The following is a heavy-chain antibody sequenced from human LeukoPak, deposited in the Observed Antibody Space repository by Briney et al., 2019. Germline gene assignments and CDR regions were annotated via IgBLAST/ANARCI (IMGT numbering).Heavy chain of an antibody. Sequence: ASVKVSCKASGYTLTSYGISWVRQAPGQGLEWMGWIGAYNGNTNYAQKLQGRVTMTTDTSTSTAYMELRSLRSDDTAMYYCARDGYCSGGSCYDHWFDPWGQGTLVTVSS. CDR1: GYTLTSYG. CDR2: IGAYNGNT. V-gene: IGHV1-18*01. CDR3: ARDGYCSGGSCYDHWFDP. J-gene: IGHJ5*02. D-gene: IGHD2-15*01.